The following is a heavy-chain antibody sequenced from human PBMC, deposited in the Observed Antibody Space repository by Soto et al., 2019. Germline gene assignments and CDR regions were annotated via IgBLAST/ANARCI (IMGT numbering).Heavy chain of an antibody. CDR2: FDPEDGET. Sequence: QVRLVPSGAEVKKPGASVKVSCKVSGYTLTELSMHWVRQAPGKGLEWMGGFDPEDGETIYAQKFQGRVTMTEDTSTDTAYMELSSLRSEDTAVYYCATAYSSSWYNWFDPWGQGTLVTVSS. V-gene: IGHV1-24*01. J-gene: IGHJ5*02. D-gene: IGHD6-13*01. CDR1: GYTLTELS. CDR3: ATAYSSSWYNWFDP.